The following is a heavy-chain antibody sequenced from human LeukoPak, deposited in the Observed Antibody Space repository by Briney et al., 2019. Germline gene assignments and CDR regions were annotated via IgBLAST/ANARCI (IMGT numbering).Heavy chain of an antibody. CDR1: GGSISSYY. CDR2: IYYSGST. Sequence: SETLSLTCTVSGGSISSYYWSWIRQPPGKGLEWIGYIYYSGSTNYNPSLKSRVTISVDTSENQFSLKLSSVTAADTAVYYCARGASDIVVVPAPFDIWGQGTMVTVSS. V-gene: IGHV4-59*01. J-gene: IGHJ3*02. D-gene: IGHD2-2*01. CDR3: ARGASDIVVVPAPFDI.